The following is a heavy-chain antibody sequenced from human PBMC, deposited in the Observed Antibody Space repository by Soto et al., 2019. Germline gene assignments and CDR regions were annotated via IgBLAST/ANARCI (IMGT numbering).Heavy chain of an antibody. V-gene: IGHV1-3*01. CDR3: ARVHEEARTDYVEWFDP. CDR2: INAGNGNT. J-gene: IGHJ5*02. CDR1: GYTFTSYA. Sequence: EASVKVSCKASGYTFTSYAMHWVRQAPGQRLEWMGWINAGNGNTKYSQKFQGRVTITRDTSASTAYMELSSLRSEDTAVYYCARVHEEARTDYVEWFDPWGQGTLVTVSS. D-gene: IGHD4-17*01.